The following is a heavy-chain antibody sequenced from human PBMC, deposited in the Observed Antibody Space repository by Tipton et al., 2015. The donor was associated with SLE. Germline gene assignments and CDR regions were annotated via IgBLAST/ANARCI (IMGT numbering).Heavy chain of an antibody. CDR1: GFTFSGYG. CDR3: ARNWNYYYYYGMDV. Sequence: SLRLSCAASGFTFSGYGMHWVRQAPGKGLEWVAFIRYDGNNKYYADSVKGRFTISRDNSKNTLYLQMNSLRAEDTAMYYCARNWNYYYYYGMDVWGQGTTVTVSS. J-gene: IGHJ6*02. CDR2: IRYDGNNK. V-gene: IGHV3-30*02. D-gene: IGHD1-1*01.